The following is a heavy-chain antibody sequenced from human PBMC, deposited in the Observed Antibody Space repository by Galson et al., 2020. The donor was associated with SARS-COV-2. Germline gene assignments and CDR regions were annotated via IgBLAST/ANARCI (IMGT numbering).Heavy chain of an antibody. D-gene: IGHD1-26*01. J-gene: IGHJ6*02. V-gene: IGHV4-34*01. CDR1: GGSFSDYF. Sequence: SQASETLSLTCAVYGGSFSDYFWTWIRQSPGKGLEWIGDINHSGSANYNPSLKSRVTISVDKSNSQFSLNLSSVTAADTAVYYCATSTVYYSVRGNVWGQGTTVTVSS. CDR2: INHSGSA. CDR3: ATSTVYYSVRGNV.